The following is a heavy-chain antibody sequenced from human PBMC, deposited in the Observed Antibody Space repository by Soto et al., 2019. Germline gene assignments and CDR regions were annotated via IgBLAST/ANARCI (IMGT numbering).Heavy chain of an antibody. D-gene: IGHD2-15*01. V-gene: IGHV1-69*12. CDR3: AIQGCSGGSCFPPYYSYGMDV. Sequence: QVQLVQSGAEVKKPGSSVKVSCKASGGTFSSYAISWVRQAPGQGLEWMGGIIPIFGTANHAQKFQGRVTITADESTNTAYMELSSLSTEDTAVYYCAIQGCSGGSCFPPYYSYGMDVWGQGTTVIVSS. CDR1: GGTFSSYA. J-gene: IGHJ6*02. CDR2: IIPIFGTA.